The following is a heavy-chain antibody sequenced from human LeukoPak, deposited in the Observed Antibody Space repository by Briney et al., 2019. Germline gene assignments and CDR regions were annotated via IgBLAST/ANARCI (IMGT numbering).Heavy chain of an antibody. J-gene: IGHJ4*02. CDR1: GFTFSSYA. V-gene: IGHV3-30-3*01. CDR2: ISYDGSNK. Sequence: GGSLRLSCAASGFTFSSYAMHWVRQAPGKGLEWVAVISYDGSNKYYADSVKGRFTISRDNSENTLYLQMNSLRAEDTAVYYCARDRKTDYYDSSGYFDYWGQGTLVTVSS. D-gene: IGHD3-22*01. CDR3: ARDRKTDYYDSSGYFDY.